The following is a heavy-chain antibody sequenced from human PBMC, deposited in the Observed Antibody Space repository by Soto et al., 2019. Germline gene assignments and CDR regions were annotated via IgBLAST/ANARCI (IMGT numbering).Heavy chain of an antibody. CDR1: GFTFCGSA. Sequence: PGGSLRLSCAASGFTFCGSAMHWVRQASGKGLEWVGRIRSKGNNYATAYGASLKGRFTISRDDSKNTAYLQMNSLNTEDTAVYYCSRQASDFWSGKPQYYMDVWGKGTTVTVSS. J-gene: IGHJ6*03. CDR3: SRQASDFWSGKPQYYMDV. V-gene: IGHV3-73*01. D-gene: IGHD3-3*01. CDR2: IRSKGNNYAT.